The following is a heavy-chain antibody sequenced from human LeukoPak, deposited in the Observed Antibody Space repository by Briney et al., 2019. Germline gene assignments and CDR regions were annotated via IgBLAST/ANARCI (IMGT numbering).Heavy chain of an antibody. CDR2: IYHSGST. CDR1: GGSTSSGGYS. V-gene: IGHV4-30-2*01. CDR3: ARAGILDQYYYYYGMDV. D-gene: IGHD3-3*01. J-gene: IGHJ6*02. Sequence: SETLSLTCAVSGGSTSSGGYSWSWIRQPPGKGLEWIGYIYHSGSTYYNPSLKSRVTISVDRSKNQFSLKLSSVTAADTAVYYCARAGILDQYYYYYGMDVWGQGTTVTVSS.